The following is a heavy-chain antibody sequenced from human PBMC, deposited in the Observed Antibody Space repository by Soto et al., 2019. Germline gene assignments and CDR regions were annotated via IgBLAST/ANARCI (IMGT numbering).Heavy chain of an antibody. CDR3: ASTAHSSGWYSGGFDY. J-gene: IGHJ4*02. CDR2: IYYSGST. V-gene: IGHV4-59*01. Sequence: SEPLSLTCTVSGGSISSYYWSWIRQPPGKGLEWIEYIYYSGSTNYNPSLKSRVTISVDTSKNQFSLKLSSVTAADTAVYYCASTAHSSGWYSGGFDYWGQGTLVTVSS. CDR1: GGSISSYY. D-gene: IGHD6-19*01.